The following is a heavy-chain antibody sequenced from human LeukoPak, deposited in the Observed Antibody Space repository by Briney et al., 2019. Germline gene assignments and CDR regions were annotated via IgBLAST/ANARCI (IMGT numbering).Heavy chain of an antibody. Sequence: GASLRLSCAASGFTFSSYAMTWVRQAPVKGLEWLSVVTDTGGNTYHADSVKGRFTISRDNSKNTVYLEMNSLRVEDTAVYYCAKGTVRSCSGPSCYPLDSGGQGTLVTVSS. CDR2: VTDTGGNT. V-gene: IGHV3-23*01. CDR1: GFTFSSYA. CDR3: AKGTVRSCSGPSCYPLDS. D-gene: IGHD2-15*01. J-gene: IGHJ4*02.